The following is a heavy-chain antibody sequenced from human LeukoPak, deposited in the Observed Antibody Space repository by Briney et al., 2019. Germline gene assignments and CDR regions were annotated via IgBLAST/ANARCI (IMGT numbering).Heavy chain of an antibody. V-gene: IGHV3-23*01. J-gene: IGHJ5*02. CDR3: AKDCVVVPAAVHWFAP. D-gene: IGHD2-2*01. CDR2: ISGSGGST. CDR1: GFIFSTYA. Sequence: GGSLRLSCVASGFIFSTYAMTWVRQAPGKGLEWVSGISGSGGSTYYADSVKGRFTISRDNSKNTLYLQMNSLRAEDTAMYYCAKDCVVVPAAVHWFAPWGQGTLVTVSP.